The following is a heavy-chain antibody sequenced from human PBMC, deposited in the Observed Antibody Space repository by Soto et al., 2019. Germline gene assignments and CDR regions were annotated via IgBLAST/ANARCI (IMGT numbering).Heavy chain of an antibody. D-gene: IGHD1-26*01. Sequence: SETLSLTCTVSGGSISSYYWSWIRQPPGKGLEWIGYIYYSGSTNYNPSLKSRVTISVDTSKNQFSLKLSSVTAADTAVYYCARGPGRGNYYYGMDVWGQGTTVTVSS. CDR1: GGSISSYY. J-gene: IGHJ6*02. V-gene: IGHV4-59*01. CDR3: ARGPGRGNYYYGMDV. CDR2: IYYSGST.